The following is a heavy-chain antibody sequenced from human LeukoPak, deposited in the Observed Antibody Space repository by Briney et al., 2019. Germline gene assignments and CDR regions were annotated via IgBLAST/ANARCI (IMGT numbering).Heavy chain of an antibody. J-gene: IGHJ4*02. CDR1: GFTVSSNY. CDR2: IYSGGST. CDR3: ARLWELTFFDY. V-gene: IGHV3-53*01. Sequence: QPGGSLRLSCAASGFTVSSNYMSWVRQAPGKGLEWVSVIYSGGSTYYADSVKGRFTISRDNSKNTLYLQMNSLRAEDTAVYYCARLWELTFFDYWGQGTLVTVSS. D-gene: IGHD4-23*01.